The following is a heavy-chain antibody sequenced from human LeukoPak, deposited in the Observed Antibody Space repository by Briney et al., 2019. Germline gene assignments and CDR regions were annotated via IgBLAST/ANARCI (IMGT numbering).Heavy chain of an antibody. D-gene: IGHD6-13*01. Sequence: SETLSLTCTVSGDSISSSNSYWGWIRQPPGKGLEWIGSIYYSGSTYYSPSLKSRVTISGDTSKNQLSLKLSSVTAADTAVYYCARRRDSSSWYEEDYWGQGTLVTVSS. CDR1: GDSISSSNSY. CDR2: IYYSGST. CDR3: ARRRDSSSWYEEDY. J-gene: IGHJ4*02. V-gene: IGHV4-39*01.